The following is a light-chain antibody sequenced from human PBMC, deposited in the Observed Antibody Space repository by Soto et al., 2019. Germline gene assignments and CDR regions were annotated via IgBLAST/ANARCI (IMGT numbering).Light chain of an antibody. CDR2: AAS. CDR1: QSVSSSH. CDR3: QQYNHWPPLT. V-gene: IGKV3D-15*01. Sequence: EIVLTQSPGTLSLSPGERATLSCRSSQSVSSSHLAWYQHKPGQAPRLLIYAASSRATGSPDRFSGSGSGTEFTLTISSLQSEDFAVYYCQQYNHWPPLTFGGGTKVDIK. J-gene: IGKJ4*01.